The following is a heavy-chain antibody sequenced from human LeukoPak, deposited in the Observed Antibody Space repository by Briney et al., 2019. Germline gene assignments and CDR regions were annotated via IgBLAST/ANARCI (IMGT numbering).Heavy chain of an antibody. V-gene: IGHV3-23*01. J-gene: IGHJ4*02. CDR2: IGGGGTE. Sequence: GGSLRLSCAASGFTITTYAVNWVRQAPGKGLEWVSGIGGGGTEYYADSVKGRFIISSDNSQNLVHLQMNSLKVEDTAVYYFARAQGALDYWGQGTLVTVSS. CDR1: GFTITTYA. CDR3: ARAQGALDY. D-gene: IGHD1-26*01.